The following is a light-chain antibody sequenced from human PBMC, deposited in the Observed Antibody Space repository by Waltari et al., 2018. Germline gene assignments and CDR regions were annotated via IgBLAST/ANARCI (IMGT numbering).Light chain of an antibody. Sequence: DIQMTQSPSSLSASVAHRVTITCRASQSISSYLNWYQQKPGKAPKLLIYAASSLQSGVPSRFSGSGSGTDFTLTISSLQPEDFATYYCQQSYSTPRTFGQGTKVEIK. J-gene: IGKJ1*01. V-gene: IGKV1-39*01. CDR1: QSISSY. CDR3: QQSYSTPRT. CDR2: AAS.